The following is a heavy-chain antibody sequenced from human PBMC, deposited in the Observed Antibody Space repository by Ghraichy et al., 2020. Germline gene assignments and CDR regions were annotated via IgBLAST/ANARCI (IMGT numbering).Heavy chain of an antibody. CDR2: SRSKATSYST. CDR3: VAWMWALGH. Sequence: GGSLRLSCAASGFVLSDHYIDWARQAPGKGLEWVGRSRSKATSYSTDYAASVRGRFTISRDDSQSSVHLQMSSLKTEDTAVYYCVAWMWALGHWGQGTLVTVST. D-gene: IGHD1-26*01. V-gene: IGHV3-72*01. CDR1: GFVLSDHY. J-gene: IGHJ4*02.